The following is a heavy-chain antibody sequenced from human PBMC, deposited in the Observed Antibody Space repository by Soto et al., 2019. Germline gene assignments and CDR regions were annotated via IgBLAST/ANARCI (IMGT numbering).Heavy chain of an antibody. CDR2: ISSSSSTI. Sequence: GGALKLSCAASGVTFRSYRMNWVRQAPGKGLEWVSYISSSSSTIYYADSVKGRFTISRDNAKNSLYLQMNSLRDADTAVYYCAREALSIAVHGWFDPWGQGTLVTVYS. D-gene: IGHD6-19*01. J-gene: IGHJ5*02. CDR1: GVTFRSYR. V-gene: IGHV3-48*02. CDR3: AREALSIAVHGWFDP.